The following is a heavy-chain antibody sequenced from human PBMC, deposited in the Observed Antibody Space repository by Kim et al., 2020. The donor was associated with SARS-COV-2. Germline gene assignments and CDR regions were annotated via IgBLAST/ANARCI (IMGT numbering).Heavy chain of an antibody. Sequence: SETLSLTCAVYGGSFSGYYWSWIRQPPGKGLEWIGEINHSGSTNYNPSLKSRVAISVDTSKNQFSLQLSSVPAADTAVYYCARVRSSRFIIFYYYGMDVWGQGTTVTVSS. CDR2: INHSGST. CDR3: ARVRSSRFIIFYYYGMDV. J-gene: IGHJ6*02. D-gene: IGHD6-13*01. V-gene: IGHV4-34*01. CDR1: GGSFSGYY.